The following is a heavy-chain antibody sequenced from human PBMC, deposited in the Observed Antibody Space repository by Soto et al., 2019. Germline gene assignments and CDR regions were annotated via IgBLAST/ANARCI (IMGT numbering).Heavy chain of an antibody. CDR2: ISWNSGSI. J-gene: IGHJ4*02. CDR1: GFTFDDYA. V-gene: IGHV3-9*01. D-gene: IGHD2-2*01. CDR3: SKGGQLLSEGGGY. Sequence: EVQLVESGGGLVQPGRSLRLSCAASGFTFDDYAMHWVRQAPGKGLEWVSGISWNSGSIGYADSVKGRFAISRDNAKNSLYLQMHSLRAEDTALYSRSKGGQLLSEGGGYWGQGTLVTVSS.